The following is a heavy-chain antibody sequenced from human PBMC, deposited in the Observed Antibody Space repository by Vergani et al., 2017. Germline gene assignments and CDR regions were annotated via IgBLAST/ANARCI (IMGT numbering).Heavy chain of an antibody. J-gene: IGHJ4*02. V-gene: IGHV3-21*05. D-gene: IGHD4-17*01. CDR2: ISSSSSTI. Sequence: EVQLVESGGGLVKPGGSLRLSCAASGFTFSSYSMNWVRQAPGKGLEWVSYISSSSSTIYYADSVKGRFTISRDNAKNSLYLQMNSLRAEDTAVYYCARDWEDYGDYVLDYWGQGTLVTVSS. CDR1: GFTFSSYS. CDR3: ARDWEDYGDYVLDY.